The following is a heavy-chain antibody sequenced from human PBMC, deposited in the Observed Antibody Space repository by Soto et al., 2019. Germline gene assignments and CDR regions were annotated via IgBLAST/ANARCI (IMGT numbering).Heavy chain of an antibody. J-gene: IGHJ6*02. CDR1: GFTFIRYG. D-gene: IGHD3-3*01. Sequence: GGSLRLSCAASGFTFIRYGMHWVRQAPGKGLEWVAVIWYDGSNKYYADSVKGRFTISRDNSKNTLYLQMNSLRAEDTAVYYCARDWYDFWSGYYPFYYYYGTDVWGQGTTVTVSS. CDR3: ARDWYDFWSGYYPFYYYYGTDV. V-gene: IGHV3-33*01. CDR2: IWYDGSNK.